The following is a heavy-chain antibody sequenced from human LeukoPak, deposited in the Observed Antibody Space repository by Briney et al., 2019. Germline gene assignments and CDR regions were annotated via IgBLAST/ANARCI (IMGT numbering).Heavy chain of an antibody. CDR3: ARTHGTLTGTGFDY. D-gene: IGHD1-20*01. CDR1: GFTFTTFW. J-gene: IGHJ4*02. CDR2: INPDGSTT. V-gene: IGHV3-74*01. Sequence: GGSLRLSCAASGFTFTTFWMNWVRQVPGKGLVWVSLINPDGSTTTYADSVKGRFTISRDNAKNTVYLQMNSLRAEDTAVYYCARTHGTLTGTGFDYWGQGTLVTVSS.